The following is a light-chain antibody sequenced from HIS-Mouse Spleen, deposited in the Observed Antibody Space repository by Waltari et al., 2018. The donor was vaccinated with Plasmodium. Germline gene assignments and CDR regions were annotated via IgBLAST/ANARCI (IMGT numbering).Light chain of an antibody. J-gene: IGLJ3*02. CDR1: SLRSYY. Sequence: SSELTQDPAVSVALGQTVRITCQGDSLRSYYASWYQKKPGQAPVLVIYGKNNRPSGSPDRVSGSSSGNTASLTITGAQAEDEADYYCNSRDSSGNHQVFGGGTKLTVL. V-gene: IGLV3-19*01. CDR3: NSRDSSGNHQV. CDR2: GKN.